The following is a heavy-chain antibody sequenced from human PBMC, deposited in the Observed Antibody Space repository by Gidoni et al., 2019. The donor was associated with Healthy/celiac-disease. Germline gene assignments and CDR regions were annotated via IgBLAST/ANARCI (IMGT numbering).Heavy chain of an antibody. CDR3: AREGSYYYGSSGYDGAFDI. V-gene: IGHV4-59*01. J-gene: IGHJ3*02. Sequence: QVQLQESGPGLVKPSETLSLNCIVSGGSISRYYWSWIRQPPGKGLEWIGNIYYSGSTNYNPSLKTRVTISVDTSKNQFSLRLTSIIAADTAVYYCAREGSYYYGSSGYDGAFDIWGQGTMVTVSS. CDR1: GGSISRYY. D-gene: IGHD3-22*01. CDR2: IYYSGST.